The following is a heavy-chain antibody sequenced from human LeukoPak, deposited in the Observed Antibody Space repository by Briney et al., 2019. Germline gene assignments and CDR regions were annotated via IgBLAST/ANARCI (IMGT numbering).Heavy chain of an antibody. Sequence: GGSLRLSCAASGFTFSSYGMHWVRQAPGKGLEWVAFIRYDGSNKYYADSVKGRFTISRDNSKNTLYLQMNSLRAEDTAVYYCARDKVHAFDIWGQGTMVTVSS. J-gene: IGHJ3*02. V-gene: IGHV3-30*02. CDR2: IRYDGSNK. CDR1: GFTFSSYG. CDR3: ARDKVHAFDI.